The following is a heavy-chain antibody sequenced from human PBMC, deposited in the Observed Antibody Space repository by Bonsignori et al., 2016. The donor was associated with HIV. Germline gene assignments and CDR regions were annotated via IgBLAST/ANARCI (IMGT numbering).Heavy chain of an antibody. CDR2: MNPNSGNT. V-gene: IGHV1-8*01. CDR3: ARRGGVYYYYMDV. J-gene: IGHJ6*03. Sequence: WVRQAPGQGLEWMGWMNPNSGNTGYAQKFQGRVTMTRNTSISTAYMELSSLRSEDTAVYYCARRGGVYYYYMDVWGKGTTVTVSS. D-gene: IGHD2-8*01.